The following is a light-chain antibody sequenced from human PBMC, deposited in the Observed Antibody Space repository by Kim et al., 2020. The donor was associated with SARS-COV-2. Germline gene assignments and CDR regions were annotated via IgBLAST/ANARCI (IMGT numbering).Light chain of an antibody. CDR2: EDN. Sequence: GMTVTISCSRNRGSIASNFVQWFQQRPGSAPTTLIYEDNQRPSGVPDRFSGSIDGYSNSASLTISGLKTEDEADYYCQSYDNTNQVFGGGTQLTVL. CDR3: QSYDNTNQV. CDR1: RGSIASNF. V-gene: IGLV6-57*03. J-gene: IGLJ3*02.